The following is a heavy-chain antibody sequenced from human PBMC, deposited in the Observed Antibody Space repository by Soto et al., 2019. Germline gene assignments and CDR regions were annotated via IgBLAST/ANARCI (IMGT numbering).Heavy chain of an antibody. CDR3: ARGVVPAPRVGNWFDP. CDR2: IYYSGST. CDR1: GGSISSYY. Sequence: QVQLQESGPGLVKPSETLSLTCTVSGGSISSYYWSWIRQPPGKGLEWIGYIYYSGSTNYNPSLKSRVTISVDTSKNQFSLKLSSVTAADTAVYYCARGVVPAPRVGNWFDPWGQGTLVTVSS. D-gene: IGHD2-2*01. V-gene: IGHV4-59*01. J-gene: IGHJ5*02.